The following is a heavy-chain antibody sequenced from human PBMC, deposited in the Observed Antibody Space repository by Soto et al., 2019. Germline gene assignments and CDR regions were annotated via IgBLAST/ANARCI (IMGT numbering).Heavy chain of an antibody. Sequence: GGSLRLSCAASGFTFSNAWMNWVREAPGEGLEWVGRIKSKTDGGTTDYAAPVKGRFTISRDDSKNTLYLQMNSLKTEDTAVYYCTPPTRIAVAGPNYFYYGTAATEIYTLSLLAALPFSLWG. V-gene: IGHV3-15*07. CDR2: IKSKTDGGTT. D-gene: IGHD6-19*01. CDR1: GFTFSNAW. J-gene: IGHJ2*01. CDR3: TPPTRIAVAGPNYFYYGTAATEIYTLSLLAALPFSL.